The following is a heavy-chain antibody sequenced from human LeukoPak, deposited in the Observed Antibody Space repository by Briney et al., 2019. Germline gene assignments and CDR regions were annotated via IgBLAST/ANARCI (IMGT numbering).Heavy chain of an antibody. CDR2: IYYSGST. V-gene: IGHV4-59*01. D-gene: IGHD5-18*01. J-gene: IGHJ4*02. CDR1: GGSISSYY. Sequence: SETLSLTCTVSGGSISSYYWSWIRQPPGKGLEWIGYIYYSGSTNYNPSLKSRVTTSVDTSKNQFSLKLSSVTAADTAVYYCARGTTTMVTRWGQGTLVTVSS. CDR3: ARGTTTMVTR.